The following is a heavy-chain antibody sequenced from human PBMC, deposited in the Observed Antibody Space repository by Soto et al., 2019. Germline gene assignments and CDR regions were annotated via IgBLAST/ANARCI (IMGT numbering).Heavy chain of an antibody. CDR1: GGSISSYY. CDR2: IYYSGST. J-gene: IGHJ4*02. V-gene: IGHV4-59*01. D-gene: IGHD6-19*01. CDR3: ARHDSSGWTDFDY. Sequence: KSSETMYLTSTVSGGSISSYYWSWIRQPPGKGLEWIGYIYYSGSTNYNPSLKSRVTISVDTSKNQFSLKLSSVTAADTAVYYCARHDSSGWTDFDYWGQGTLVTVSS.